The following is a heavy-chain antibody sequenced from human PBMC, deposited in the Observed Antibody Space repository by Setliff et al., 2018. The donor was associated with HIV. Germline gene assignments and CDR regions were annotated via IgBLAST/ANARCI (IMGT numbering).Heavy chain of an antibody. J-gene: IGHJ4*02. D-gene: IGHD6-13*01. CDR1: GFSLTTTGMC. V-gene: IGHV2-70*11. CDR2: IDWDDDE. CDR3: ARIKGSWYVDY. Sequence: VSGPTLVNPTQTLTLTCTFSGFSLTTTGMCVTWIRQPPGEALEWLARIDWDDDEYYSTSLRTRHTISKDTSKNQVALTMTNMDPVDTATYYCARIKGSWYVDYWGQGTLVTVSS.